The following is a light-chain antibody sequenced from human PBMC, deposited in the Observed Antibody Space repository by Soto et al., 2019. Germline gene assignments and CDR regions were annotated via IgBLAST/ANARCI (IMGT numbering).Light chain of an antibody. Sequence: QAVVTQPPSVSGTPGQRVTISCSGSSSNIGNNFVYWYQHLPGAAPTLVVYSDNHRPSGVPVRFSGSKSGTSASLTIGGLRSEDEATYYCATWGDSLSGFVVFGGGTQLTVL. CDR3: ATWGDSLSGFVV. CDR2: SDN. CDR1: SSNIGNNF. J-gene: IGLJ7*01. V-gene: IGLV1-47*01.